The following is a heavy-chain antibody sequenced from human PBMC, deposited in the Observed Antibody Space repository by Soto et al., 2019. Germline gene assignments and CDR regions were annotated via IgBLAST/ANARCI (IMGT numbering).Heavy chain of an antibody. CDR1: GGTFSSYA. CDR3: ARDQTKYYYYYGMDV. J-gene: IGHJ6*02. V-gene: IGHV1-69*06. CDR2: IIPIFGTA. Sequence: SVKVSCKASGGTFSSYAISWVRQAPGQGLEWMGGIIPIFGTANCAQKFQGRVTITADKSTSTAYMELSSLRSEDTAVYYCARDQTKYYYYYGMDVWGQGTTVTVSS.